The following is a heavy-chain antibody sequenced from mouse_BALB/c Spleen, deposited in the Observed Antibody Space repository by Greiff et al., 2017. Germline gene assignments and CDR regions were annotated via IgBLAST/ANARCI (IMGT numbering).Heavy chain of an antibody. CDR1: GFSLTSYG. CDR2: IWSGGST. Sequence: VHLVESGPGLVQPSQSLSITCTVSGFSLTSYGVHWVRQSPGKGLEWLGVIWSGGSTDYNAAFISRLSISKDNSKSQVFFKMNSLQADDTAIYYCARNNGYYGVAYWGQGTLVTVSA. V-gene: IGHV2-4-1*01. D-gene: IGHD2-3*01. CDR3: ARNNGYYGVAY. J-gene: IGHJ3*01.